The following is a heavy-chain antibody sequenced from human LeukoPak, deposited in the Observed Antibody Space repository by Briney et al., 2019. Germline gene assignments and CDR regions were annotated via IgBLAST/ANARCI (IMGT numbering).Heavy chain of an antibody. Sequence: QSSETLSLTCAVYGGSFSGYYWSWIRQPPGKGLEWIGEINHSGSTNYNPSLKSRVTISVDTSKNQFSLKLSSVTAADTAVYYCARGRDYYDSGGYYGPFDYWGQGTLVTVSS. J-gene: IGHJ4*02. D-gene: IGHD3-22*01. CDR1: GGSFSGYY. CDR2: INHSGST. V-gene: IGHV4-34*01. CDR3: ARGRDYYDSGGYYGPFDY.